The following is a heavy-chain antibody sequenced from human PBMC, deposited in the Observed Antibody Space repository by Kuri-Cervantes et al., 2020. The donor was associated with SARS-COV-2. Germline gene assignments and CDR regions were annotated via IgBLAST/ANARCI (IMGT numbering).Heavy chain of an antibody. D-gene: IGHD3-3*01. Sequence: ASVKVSCKVSGYTLTELSMHWVRQAPGKGLEWMGGFDPEDGETIYAQKFQGRVTMTGNTSISTAYMELSSLRSEDTAVYYCATPRGDFWSGYPHSFDYWGQGTLVTVSS. CDR3: ATPRGDFWSGYPHSFDY. V-gene: IGHV1-24*01. CDR1: GYTLTELS. J-gene: IGHJ4*02. CDR2: FDPEDGET.